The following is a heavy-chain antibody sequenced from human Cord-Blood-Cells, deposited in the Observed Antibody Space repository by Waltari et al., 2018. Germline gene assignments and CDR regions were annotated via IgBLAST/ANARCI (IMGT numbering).Heavy chain of an antibody. V-gene: IGHV5-51*01. D-gene: IGHD2-2*02. Sequence: EVQLVQSGAEVKKPGESLKISCKGSGYSFTSYWIGWVRQMPGKGLEWMGILYPGDSETRYSPSFQGQVTISADKSISTAYLQWSSLKASDTAMYYCARRIGYCSSTSCYKGWYFDLWGRGTLVTVSS. CDR1: GYSFTSYW. CDR3: ARRIGYCSSTSCYKGWYFDL. CDR2: LYPGDSET. J-gene: IGHJ2*01.